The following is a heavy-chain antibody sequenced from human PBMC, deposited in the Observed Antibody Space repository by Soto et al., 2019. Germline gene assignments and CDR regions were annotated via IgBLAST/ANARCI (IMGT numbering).Heavy chain of an antibody. V-gene: IGHV3-21*02. Sequence: EVQLVESGGGLVKPGGSLRLSCTASGFAFNTYSMNWVRQAPGKGLEWVSSINEDSTYIYYADSLRGRITISRDNDKDSLFLQMKSLRTDDTAVYYCVSGLGRYFRSGYMDLWGDGATVTVSS. D-gene: IGHD3-9*01. CDR1: GFAFNTYS. CDR2: INEDSTYI. J-gene: IGHJ6*03. CDR3: VSGLGRYFRSGYMDL.